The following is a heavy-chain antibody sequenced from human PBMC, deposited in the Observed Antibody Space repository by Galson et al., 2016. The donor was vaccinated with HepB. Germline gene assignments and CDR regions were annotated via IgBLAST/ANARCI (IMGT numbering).Heavy chain of an antibody. Sequence: SLRLSCAASGFTFSNYWMHWVRQSPGKGLVWLARIKNDGTSTIYADVVKGRFSISRDNTNNTLHLQMNSLRVDDTAVYFCAREQTSTFELDYWGQGNLVTVSS. D-gene: IGHD3-9*01. CDR1: GFTFSNYW. CDR2: IKNDGTST. CDR3: AREQTSTFELDY. V-gene: IGHV3-74*01. J-gene: IGHJ4*02.